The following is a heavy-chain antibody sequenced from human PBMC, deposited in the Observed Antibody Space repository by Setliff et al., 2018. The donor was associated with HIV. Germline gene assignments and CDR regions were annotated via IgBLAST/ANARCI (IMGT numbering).Heavy chain of an antibody. J-gene: IGHJ4*02. V-gene: IGHV4-34*01. Sequence: SETLSLTCAVYGGSFSDYYWTWIRQPPGKGLEWIGEIDDSGDTNHNPSLRGRVTLSVDRSKNQFFLKLGSLTAADTAVYYCARYDYGDFDYWGQGTPVTVSS. CDR1: GGSFSDYY. D-gene: IGHD4-17*01. CDR2: IDDSGDT. CDR3: ARYDYGDFDY.